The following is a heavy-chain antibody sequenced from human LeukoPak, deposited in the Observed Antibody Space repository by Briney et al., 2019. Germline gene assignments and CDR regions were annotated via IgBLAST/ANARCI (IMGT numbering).Heavy chain of an antibody. CDR1: GAFIRNYY. CDR2: ISCSGDT. D-gene: IGHD6-6*01. V-gene: IGHV4-59*08. J-gene: IGHJ4*02. CDR3: AKHEGYTSSSWGFFDF. Sequence: ASDTLSLTCTGSGAFIRNYYWSGIQQPPREGLDGIGYISCSGDTKYNPSLKSRAITSIDTSKNQFSLGLSYVTAAETAVYYCAKHEGYTSSSWGFFDFWGQGNVVTVSS.